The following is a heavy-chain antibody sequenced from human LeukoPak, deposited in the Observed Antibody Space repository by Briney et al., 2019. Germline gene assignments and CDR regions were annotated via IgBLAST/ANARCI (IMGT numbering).Heavy chain of an antibody. D-gene: IGHD5-18*01. J-gene: IGHJ4*02. CDR2: ISGSGTNT. CDR3: AKDITAMGDY. Sequence: GGSLRLSCAASIFSFNLYGISWVRQAPGKGLEWIATISGSGTNTHYADSVKGRFTISRDNSKNTLYLQMNSLRAEDTAVYYCAKDITAMGDYWGQGTLVTVSS. CDR1: IFSFNLYG. V-gene: IGHV3-23*01.